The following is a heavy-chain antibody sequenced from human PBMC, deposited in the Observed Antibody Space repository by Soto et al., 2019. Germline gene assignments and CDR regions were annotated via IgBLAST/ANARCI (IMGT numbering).Heavy chain of an antibody. CDR1: GFTFSSYG. D-gene: IGHD2-15*01. V-gene: IGHV3-30*18. Sequence: QVQLVESGGGVVQPGRSLRLSCAASGFTFSSYGMHWVRQAPGKGLEWVAVISYDGSNKYYADSVRGRFTISRDNSKNTLYLQMNSLRAEDTAVYYCAKDCCSGGSCYRGGAFDIWGQGTMVTVSS. J-gene: IGHJ3*02. CDR3: AKDCCSGGSCYRGGAFDI. CDR2: ISYDGSNK.